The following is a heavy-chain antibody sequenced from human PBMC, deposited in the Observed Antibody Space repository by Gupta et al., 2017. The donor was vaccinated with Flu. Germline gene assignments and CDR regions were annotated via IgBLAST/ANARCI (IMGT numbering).Heavy chain of an antibody. J-gene: IGHJ4*02. Sequence: EVQLVESGGGLVQPGGSLRLSCAASGFTFSSYWMSWVRQAPGKGLEWVANIKQDGSEKYYVDSVKGRFTISRDNAKNSLYLQMNSLRAEDTAVYYCARIRSSSWYLGPSSFDYWGQGTLVTVSS. V-gene: IGHV3-7*04. CDR3: ARIRSSSWYLGPSSFDY. CDR1: GFTFSSYW. CDR2: IKQDGSEK. D-gene: IGHD6-13*01.